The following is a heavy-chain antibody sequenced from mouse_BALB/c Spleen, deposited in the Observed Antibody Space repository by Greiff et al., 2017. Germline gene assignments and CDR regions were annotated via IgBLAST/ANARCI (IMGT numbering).Heavy chain of an antibody. J-gene: IGHJ2*01. Sequence: EVMLVESGGDLVKPGGSLKLSCAASGFTFSSYGMSWVRQTPDKRLEWVATISSGGSYTYYPDSVKGRFTISRDNAKNTLYLQMSSLKSEDTAMYYCARVSTMITTGYYFDYWGQGTTLTVSS. CDR3: ARVSTMITTGYYFDY. V-gene: IGHV5-6*01. CDR2: ISSGGSYT. CDR1: GFTFSSYG. D-gene: IGHD2-4*01.